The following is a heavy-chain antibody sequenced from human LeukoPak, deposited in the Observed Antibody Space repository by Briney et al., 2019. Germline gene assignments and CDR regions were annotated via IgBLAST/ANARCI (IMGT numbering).Heavy chain of an antibody. Sequence: PGGSLRLSCAASGFTFSSYEMNWVRQAPGKGLEWISYISSSGSTTYYADSVKGRFTISRDNSKNTLCVQMNSLRAEDTAVYYCAKLNIGWYEDYWGQGTLVTVSS. CDR3: AKLNIGWYEDY. J-gene: IGHJ4*02. V-gene: IGHV3-48*03. CDR2: ISSSGSTT. CDR1: GFTFSSYE. D-gene: IGHD6-19*01.